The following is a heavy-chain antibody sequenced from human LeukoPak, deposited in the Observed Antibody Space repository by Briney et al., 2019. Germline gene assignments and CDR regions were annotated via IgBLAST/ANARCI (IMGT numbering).Heavy chain of an antibody. D-gene: IGHD4-17*01. CDR1: GFTFSSYG. J-gene: IGHJ4*02. V-gene: IGHV3-30*18. CDR2: ISYDGSNK. Sequence: PGGSLRLSCAASGFTFSSYGMHWVRQAPGKGLEWVAVISYDGSNKSYADSVKGRFTISRDNSKNTLYLQMNSLRAEDTAVYYCAKPYGDYLWIDYWGQGTLVTVSS. CDR3: AKPYGDYLWIDY.